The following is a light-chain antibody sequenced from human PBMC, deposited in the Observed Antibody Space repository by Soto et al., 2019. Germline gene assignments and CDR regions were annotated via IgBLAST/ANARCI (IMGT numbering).Light chain of an antibody. CDR2: DVS. Sequence: QSVLTQPASVSGSPGQSITISCTGTSSDVGSYNLVSWYQHHPGKVPKLLIYDVSNRPSGVSNRFSGSKSGNTASLTISGLQAEDEADYYCSSYTTSSTLLYVFGTGTKVTVL. CDR1: SSDVGSYNL. J-gene: IGLJ1*01. V-gene: IGLV2-14*02. CDR3: SSYTTSSTLLYV.